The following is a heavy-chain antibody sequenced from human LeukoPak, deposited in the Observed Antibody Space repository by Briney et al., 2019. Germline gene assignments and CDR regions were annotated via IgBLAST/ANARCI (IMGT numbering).Heavy chain of an antibody. D-gene: IGHD6-13*01. Sequence: ASVKVSCKASGYTFTGYYMHWVRQAPGQGLEWMGWINPNSGGTNYAQKFQGRVTMTRDTSISTAYMELSRLRSDDTAVYYCARSRRIAAAGTYYYYGMDVSGQGTTVTVSS. J-gene: IGHJ6*02. CDR3: ARSRRIAAAGTYYYYGMDV. CDR1: GYTFTGYY. V-gene: IGHV1-2*02. CDR2: INPNSGGT.